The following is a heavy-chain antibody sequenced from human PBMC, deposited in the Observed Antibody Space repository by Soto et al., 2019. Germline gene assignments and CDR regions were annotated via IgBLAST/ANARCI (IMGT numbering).Heavy chain of an antibody. D-gene: IGHD1-1*01. CDR1: GGSISYEYYH. Sequence: SETLSLTCTVSGGSISYEYYHWTWIRQSPGKGLEWIGDMNHSGSIIYNPSLKSRVTISVDTSKNQFSLKMSSVTAADTALYYCARVERGTATTVVDASDIWGPGTMVTVSS. CDR2: MNHSGSI. V-gene: IGHV4-30-4*08. J-gene: IGHJ3*02. CDR3: ARVERGTATTVVDASDI.